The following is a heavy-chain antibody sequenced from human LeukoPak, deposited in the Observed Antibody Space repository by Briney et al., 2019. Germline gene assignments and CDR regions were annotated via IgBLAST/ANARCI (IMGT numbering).Heavy chain of an antibody. Sequence: GGSLRLSCAASGFTFSSYWMSWVRQAPGKGLEWVANIKQDGSEKYYVDPVKGRFTISRDNAKNSLYLQMNSLRAEDTALYYCAKDIHSHYDILTGPPDYWGQGTLVTVSS. D-gene: IGHD3-9*01. V-gene: IGHV3-7*03. CDR2: IKQDGSEK. CDR3: AKDIHSHYDILTGPPDY. CDR1: GFTFSSYW. J-gene: IGHJ4*02.